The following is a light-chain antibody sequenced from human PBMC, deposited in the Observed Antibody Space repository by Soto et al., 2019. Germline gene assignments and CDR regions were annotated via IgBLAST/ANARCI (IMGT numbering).Light chain of an antibody. CDR1: TSDVGGYNY. CDR2: EVS. CDR3: SSYTSSSTLYV. J-gene: IGLJ1*01. V-gene: IGLV2-14*01. Sequence: QSALTQPASVPGSPGQPITIPCTGTTSDVGGYNYVSWYQQHPGKAPKLMIYEVSNRPSGVSNRFSGSNSGNTASLTISGLQAEDEADYYCSSYTSSSTLYVFGTGTKVTVL.